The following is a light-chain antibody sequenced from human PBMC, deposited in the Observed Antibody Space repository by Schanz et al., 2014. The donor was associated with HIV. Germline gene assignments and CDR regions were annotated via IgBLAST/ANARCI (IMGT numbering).Light chain of an antibody. CDR3: SSYGGNNNLI. V-gene: IGLV2-8*01. Sequence: QSSLTQPASVSGSPGQSITISCTGTSSDVGSYNLASWYQQHPGKAPKLIIFDVSERPSAVPDRFSGSKSGNTASLTVSGLQPEDEADYYCSSYGGNNNLIFGGGTKLTVL. CDR2: DVS. J-gene: IGLJ2*01. CDR1: SSDVGSYNL.